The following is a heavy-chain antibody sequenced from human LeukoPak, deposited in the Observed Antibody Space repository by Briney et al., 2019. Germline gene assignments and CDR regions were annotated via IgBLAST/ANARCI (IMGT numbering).Heavy chain of an antibody. CDR3: ARDIVVVPAASGFDP. CDR2: INAGNGDT. Sequence: ASVTVSCTASGYTFTSYAMHWVRQAPGQRLEWMGWINAGNGDTKYSQKFQGRVTITRDTSASTAYMELSSLRSEDTAVYYCARDIVVVPAASGFDPWGQGTLVTVSS. V-gene: IGHV1-3*01. CDR1: GYTFTSYA. J-gene: IGHJ5*02. D-gene: IGHD2-2*01.